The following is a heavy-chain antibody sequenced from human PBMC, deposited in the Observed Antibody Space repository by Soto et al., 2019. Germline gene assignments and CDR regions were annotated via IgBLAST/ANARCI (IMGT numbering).Heavy chain of an antibody. CDR3: ARAGHILRGIAAAGTGWFDP. J-gene: IGHJ5*02. CDR2: ISAYNGNT. CDR1: GYTFTSYG. Sequence: ASVKVSCKASGYTFTSYGISWVRQAPGQGLEWMGWISAYNGNTNYAQKLQGRVTMTTDTSTSTAYMELRSLRSDDTAVYYCARAGHILRGIAAAGTGWFDPWGQGTLVTVSS. D-gene: IGHD6-13*01. V-gene: IGHV1-18*01.